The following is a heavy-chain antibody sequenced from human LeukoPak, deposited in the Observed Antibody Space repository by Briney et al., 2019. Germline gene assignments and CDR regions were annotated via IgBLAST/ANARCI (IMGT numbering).Heavy chain of an antibody. J-gene: IGHJ4*02. CDR2: ISAYNGNT. Sequence: GASVKVSCKASGYTFTSYGISWVRQAPGQGLEWMGWISAYNGNTNYAQKLQGRVTMTTDTSPSPAYMELRSLRSDDTAVYYCARDKTVGYDILTGYIPFDYWGQGTLVTVSS. CDR3: ARDKTVGYDILTGYIPFDY. D-gene: IGHD3-9*01. CDR1: GYTFTSYG. V-gene: IGHV1-18*01.